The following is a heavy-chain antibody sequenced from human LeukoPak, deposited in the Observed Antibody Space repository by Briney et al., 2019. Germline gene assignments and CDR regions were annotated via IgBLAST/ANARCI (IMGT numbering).Heavy chain of an antibody. J-gene: IGHJ4*02. V-gene: IGHV4-59*01. CDR1: GGSISSYY. Sequence: SETLSLTCTVSGGSISSYYWSWLRQPPGKGLEWIGYIYYSGSTNYNPSLKSRVTISVDTSKNQFSLKLSSVTAADTAVYYCARVYSPLLVYFDYWGQGTLVTVSS. D-gene: IGHD2-8*02. CDR3: ARVYSPLLVYFDY. CDR2: IYYSGST.